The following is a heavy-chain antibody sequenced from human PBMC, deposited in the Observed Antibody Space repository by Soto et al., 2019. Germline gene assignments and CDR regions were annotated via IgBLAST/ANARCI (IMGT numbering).Heavy chain of an antibody. CDR1: GDSVSSVTAT. J-gene: IGHJ2*01. CDR3: ARDGSGFHWYFDV. CDR2: TYYRSKWYY. Sequence: QVQLQQSGPGLVKPSQTLSLMCDISGDSVSSVTATWSWIRQSPSRGLEWLGRTYYRSKWYYDYAVSVKSRIVITPDTSKNQLTLDLNSVTPEDTAVHFCARDGSGFHWYFDVWGRGTLVTVSS. D-gene: IGHD6-19*01. V-gene: IGHV6-1*01.